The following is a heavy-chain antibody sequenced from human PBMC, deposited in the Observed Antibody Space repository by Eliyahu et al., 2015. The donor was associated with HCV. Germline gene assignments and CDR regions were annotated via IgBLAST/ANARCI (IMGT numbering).Heavy chain of an antibody. CDR1: GFTFXXYW. Sequence: EVQLVESGGGLVQPGGSLRXSCAGXGFTFXXYWMSWVRQAPGKGLEWVANIKQDGSEKYYVDSVKGRFTISRDNAKNSLYLQMSSLRAEDTAVYYCARDVYYHDSSGYHYEEGYWGQGTLVTVSS. CDR3: ARDVYYHDSSGYHYEEGY. J-gene: IGHJ4*02. D-gene: IGHD3-22*01. V-gene: IGHV3-7*01. CDR2: IKQDGSEK.